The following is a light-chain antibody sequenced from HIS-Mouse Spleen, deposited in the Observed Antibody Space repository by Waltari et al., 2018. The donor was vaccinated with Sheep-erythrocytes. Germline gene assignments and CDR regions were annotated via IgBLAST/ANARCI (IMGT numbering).Light chain of an antibody. CDR3: CSYAGSYNHV. CDR2: DLR. J-gene: IGLJ1*01. Sequence: QSALTQPRSVSGSPGQSVPLPCTGTSRDVVGDNYTSWYQPHPGKAPKLVIYDLRKRPSGVPDRFSGSKSGNTASLPISGLQAEDEADYYCCSYAGSYNHVFATGTKVTVL. CDR1: SRDVVGDNY. V-gene: IGLV2-11*01.